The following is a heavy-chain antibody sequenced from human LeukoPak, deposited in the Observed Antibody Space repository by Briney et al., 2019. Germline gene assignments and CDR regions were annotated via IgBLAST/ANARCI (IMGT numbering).Heavy chain of an antibody. D-gene: IGHD4-17*01. CDR2: IYYSGST. CDR3: ASSGDYPDYYYGMDV. J-gene: IGHJ6*02. CDR1: GGSISSSSYY. Sequence: SETLSLTCTVSGGSISSSSYYWGWIRQPPGKGLEWIGSIYYSGSTYYNPSLKSRVTISVDTSKNQFSLKLSSVTAADTAVYYCASSGDYPDYYYGMDVWSQGTTVTVSS. V-gene: IGHV4-39*01.